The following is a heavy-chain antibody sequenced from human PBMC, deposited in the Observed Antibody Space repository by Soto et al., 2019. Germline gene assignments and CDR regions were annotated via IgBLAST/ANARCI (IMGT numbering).Heavy chain of an antibody. J-gene: IGHJ5*02. CDR3: ARDVVTAVAGSVNWFDP. D-gene: IGHD6-19*01. CDR2: IWYDGTKK. V-gene: IGHV3-33*01. Sequence: QVQLVESGGGVVRSGRSLTLSCAASGFSLRTYGMQWLRRAPGKGLEWVAFIWYDGTKKFYANSVKGRSTISKDNSNNILYLQMRGLRAEDTAVYYCARDVVTAVAGSVNWFDPWGQGTLVTVSS. CDR1: GFSLRTYG.